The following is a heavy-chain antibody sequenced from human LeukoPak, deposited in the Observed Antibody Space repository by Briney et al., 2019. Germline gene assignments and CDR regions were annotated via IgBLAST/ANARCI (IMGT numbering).Heavy chain of an antibody. Sequence: PGTSLRLSCATSGFTFSHYGMHWVRQAPGKGVEGVAVIWSDGSNRYYGDPVKRRFTISRDNFQRTVYLQMNSLRAEDTAVYYCAKDAQRGFDYSNSLDNWGQGTLVTVSS. CDR1: GFTFSHYG. CDR3: AKDAQRGFDYSNSLDN. D-gene: IGHD4-11*01. J-gene: IGHJ4*02. V-gene: IGHV3-33*06. CDR2: IWSDGSNR.